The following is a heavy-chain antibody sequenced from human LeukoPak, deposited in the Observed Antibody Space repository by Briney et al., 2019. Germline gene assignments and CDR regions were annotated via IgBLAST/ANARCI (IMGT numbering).Heavy chain of an antibody. CDR1: GFTFSNAW. CDR2: ITRSGYI. Sequence: GGSLRLSCAASGFTFSNAWMSWVRQAPGKGLEWVSSITRSGYIYYADSLKGRFTISRDNANNSLYLQMNSLRAEDTAVYYCARDVSSGWLDLDYWGQGTLVTVSS. J-gene: IGHJ4*02. CDR3: ARDVSSGWLDLDY. D-gene: IGHD6-19*01. V-gene: IGHV3-69-1*01.